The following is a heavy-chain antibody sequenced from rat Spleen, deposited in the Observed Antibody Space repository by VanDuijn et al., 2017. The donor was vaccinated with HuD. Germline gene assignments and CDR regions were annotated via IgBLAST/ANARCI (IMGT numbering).Heavy chain of an antibody. D-gene: IGHD3-2*01. J-gene: IGHJ4*01. V-gene: IGHV5-22*01. CDR3: ARHAPKDYVMDA. Sequence: EVQLVESGGGLVQPGRSLKLSCAASGFTFSDYYMAWVRQAPKKGLEWVASISYEGSSTYYGDSVKGRFTISRDNAKSTLYLQMNSLRSEDTATYYCARHAPKDYVMDAWGQGASVTVSS. CDR1: GFTFSDYY. CDR2: ISYEGSST.